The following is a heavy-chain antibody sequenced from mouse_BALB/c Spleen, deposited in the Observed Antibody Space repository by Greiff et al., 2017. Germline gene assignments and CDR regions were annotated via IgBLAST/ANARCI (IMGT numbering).Heavy chain of an antibody. CDR3: ARGRGFEAMDY. J-gene: IGHJ4*01. D-gene: IGHD3-3*01. CDR2: ISNLAYSI. Sequence: EVMLVESGGGLVQPGGSRKLSCAASGFTFSDYGMAWVRQAPGKGPEWVAFISNLAYSIYYADTVTGRFTISRENAKNTLYLEMSSLRSEDTAMYYCARGRGFEAMDYWGQGTSGTVSS. V-gene: IGHV5-15*02. CDR1: GFTFSDYG.